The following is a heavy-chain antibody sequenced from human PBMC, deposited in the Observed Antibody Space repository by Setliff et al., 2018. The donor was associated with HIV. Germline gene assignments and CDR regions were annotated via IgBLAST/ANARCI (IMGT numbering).Heavy chain of an antibody. CDR1: GGSISTNSYY. CDR2: VHNSGGT. Sequence: PSETLSLTCTVSGGSISTNSYYWGWIRQSPGKGLEWVGNVHNSGGTNYNPSLKSRVSISVDTSKNQFSLNVNSVTAPDTAVYYCVRDVKTYDIWGQGTMVTVSS. J-gene: IGHJ3*02. V-gene: IGHV4-39*02. CDR3: VRDVKTYDI.